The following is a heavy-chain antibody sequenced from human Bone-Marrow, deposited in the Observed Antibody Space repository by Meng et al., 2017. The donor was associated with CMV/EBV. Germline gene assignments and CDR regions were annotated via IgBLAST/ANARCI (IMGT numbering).Heavy chain of an antibody. CDR3: AKDQNVLRFLEWLVGLDY. J-gene: IGHJ4*02. D-gene: IGHD3-3*01. Sequence: GESLKISCAASGFTFSSYSMNWVRQAPGKGLEWVSSISSSSSYIYYADSVKGRFTISRDNAKNSLYLQMNSLRAEDTAVYYCAKDQNVLRFLEWLVGLDYWGQGTLVTFSS. V-gene: IGHV3-21*04. CDR1: GFTFSSYS. CDR2: ISSSSSYI.